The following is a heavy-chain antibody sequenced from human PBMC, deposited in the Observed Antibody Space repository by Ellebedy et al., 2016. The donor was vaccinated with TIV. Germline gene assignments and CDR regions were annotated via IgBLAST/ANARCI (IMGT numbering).Heavy chain of an antibody. V-gene: IGHV4-61*02. D-gene: IGHD5-18*01. CDR2: IYTSGIT. CDR1: GGSISSGGYY. CDR3: ARVRGPRTAKNWFDP. Sequence: SETLSLXXAVSGGSISSGGYYWSWIRQPAGKGLEWIGRIYTSGITNYNPSLKSRVTMSVDTSKNQFSLKLSSVTAADTAVYYCARVRGPRTAKNWFDPWGQGTLVTVSS. J-gene: IGHJ5*02.